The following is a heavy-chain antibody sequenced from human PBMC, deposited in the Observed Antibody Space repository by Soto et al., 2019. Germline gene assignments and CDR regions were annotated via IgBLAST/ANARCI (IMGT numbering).Heavy chain of an antibody. J-gene: IGHJ4*02. CDR3: ARDELNSSGWYFDY. Sequence: ASVKVSCKASGYTFTGYYMHWVRQAPGQGLEWMGWINPNSGGTNYAQKFQGWVTMTRDTSISTAYMELSRLRSDDTAVYYCARDELNSSGWYFDYWGQGTLVTVSS. CDR2: INPNSGGT. V-gene: IGHV1-2*04. D-gene: IGHD6-19*01. CDR1: GYTFTGYY.